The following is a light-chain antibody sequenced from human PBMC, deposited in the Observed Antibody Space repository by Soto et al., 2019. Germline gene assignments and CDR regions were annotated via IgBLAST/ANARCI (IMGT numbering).Light chain of an antibody. V-gene: IGLV2-8*01. CDR3: SSYAGSNNYV. CDR2: EVT. J-gene: IGLJ1*01. Sequence: QSALTQPPSASGSPGQSVTISCTGTNSDVGGYNYVSWYQQHPGKGPKLMIYEVTKRPSGVPDRFSGSKSGNTASLTVAGLQAEYEADYYCSSYAGSNNYVFGTGTKVTVL. CDR1: NSDVGGYNY.